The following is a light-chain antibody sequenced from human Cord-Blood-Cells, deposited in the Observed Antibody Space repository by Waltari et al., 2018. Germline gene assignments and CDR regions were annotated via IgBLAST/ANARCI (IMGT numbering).Light chain of an antibody. CDR1: QSIRSY. CDR2: AAS. CDR3: QQSYSTPIT. Sequence: DIQMTQSPSSLSASVGDRVTIPCRASQSIRSYLNWYQQKPVKAPKLLIYAASSLQSGVPSRFSASGSVTDFTLTISSLQPEDFATYYCQQSYSTPITFGQGTRLEIK. J-gene: IGKJ5*01. V-gene: IGKV1-39*01.